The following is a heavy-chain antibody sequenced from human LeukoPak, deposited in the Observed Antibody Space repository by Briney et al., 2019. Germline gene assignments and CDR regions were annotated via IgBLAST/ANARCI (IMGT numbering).Heavy chain of an antibody. CDR2: ISGSGGST. CDR3: AKEYRITIFGVVIPEDDAFDI. Sequence: GGSLRLSCAASGFTFSSYGMHWVRQAPRKGLEWVSAISGSGGSTYYADSVKGRFTISRDNSKNTPYLQMYSLRAEDTAVYYCAKEYRITIFGVVIPEDDAFDIWGQGTMVTVSS. V-gene: IGHV3-23*01. J-gene: IGHJ3*02. D-gene: IGHD3-3*01. CDR1: GFTFSSYG.